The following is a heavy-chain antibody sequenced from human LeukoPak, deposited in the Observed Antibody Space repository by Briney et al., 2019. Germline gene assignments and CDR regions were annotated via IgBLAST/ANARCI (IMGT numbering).Heavy chain of an antibody. J-gene: IGHJ6*03. D-gene: IGHD2-15*01. Sequence: SETLSLTCAVYGGSFSGYYWSWIRQSPGKGLEWIGETYHSGSTNYNSSLKSRVTISLDTSKNQFSLKLSSVTAADTAVYYCARGRRIVVVLGATRTHRDYYMDVWGKGATVTISS. CDR1: GGSFSGYY. CDR2: TYHSGST. V-gene: IGHV4-34*01. CDR3: ARGRRIVVVLGATRTHRDYYMDV.